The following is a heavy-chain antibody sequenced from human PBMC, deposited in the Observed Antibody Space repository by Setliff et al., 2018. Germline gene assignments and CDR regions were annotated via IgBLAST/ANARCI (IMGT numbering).Heavy chain of an antibody. J-gene: IGHJ3*02. V-gene: IGHV2-70*17. CDR2: IDWDDER. Sequence: GPTLVNPTQTLTLTCTFSGFSLNTYGICLTWIRQPPGKALEWLARIDWDDERFYSTSLKTRLIISKDISKNQVVLRMTNMDPVDTATYYCARMTSSGNFAFDIWGQGTKVTVSS. CDR1: GFSLNTYGIC. CDR3: ARMTSSGNFAFDI.